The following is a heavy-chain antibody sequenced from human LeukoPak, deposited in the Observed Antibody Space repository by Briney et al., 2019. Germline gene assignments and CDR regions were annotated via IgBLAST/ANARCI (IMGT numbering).Heavy chain of an antibody. D-gene: IGHD3-3*01. CDR3: ARVTLDFWRVYGMDV. CDR2: IYYSGST. CDR1: GGSISSYY. V-gene: IGHV4-59*01. J-gene: IGHJ6*02. Sequence: SETLSLTCTVSGGSISSYYWSWIRQPPGKGLEWIGYIYYSGSTNYNPSLKSRVTISVDTSKNQFSLKLSSVTAADTAVYYCARVTLDFWRVYGMDVWGQGTTVTVSS.